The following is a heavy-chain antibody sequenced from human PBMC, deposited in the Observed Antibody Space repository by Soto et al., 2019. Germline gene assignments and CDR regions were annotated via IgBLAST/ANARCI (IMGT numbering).Heavy chain of an antibody. CDR1: GFTFDDYA. CDR3: AREAGDSLYYFDY. J-gene: IGHJ4*02. D-gene: IGHD4-17*01. Sequence: GGSLRLSCAASGFTFDDYAMHWVRQAPGKGLEWVSGISWNSSSIGYADSVKGRFTISRDNAKNSLYLQMNSLRAEDTAVYYCAREAGDSLYYFDYWGQGTLVTVSS. V-gene: IGHV3-9*01. CDR2: ISWNSSSI.